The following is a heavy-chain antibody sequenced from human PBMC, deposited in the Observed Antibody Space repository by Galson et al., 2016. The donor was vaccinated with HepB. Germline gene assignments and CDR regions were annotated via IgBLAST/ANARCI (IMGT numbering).Heavy chain of an antibody. V-gene: IGHV2-5*02. J-gene: IGHJ4*02. CDR2: IYWDDDT. CDR1: GFSLTTSGVG. Sequence: PALVKPTQTLTLTCPFSGFSLTTSGVGVGWIRQSPGEALEWLAFIYWDDDTRYSPSLKSRLTITKDTSKNQVVLTMTNMDPVDTATYYCAHSYYDIFAGYQPLDYWGQGTLVTVSS. D-gene: IGHD3-9*01. CDR3: AHSYYDIFAGYQPLDY.